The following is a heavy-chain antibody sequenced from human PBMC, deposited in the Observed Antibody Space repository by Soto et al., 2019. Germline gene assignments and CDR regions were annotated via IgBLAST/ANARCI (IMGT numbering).Heavy chain of an antibody. CDR3: ARGGSGDIVVVAAIDY. CDR2: IFYSGST. Sequence: QVQLQESGPGLVKPSQTLSLTCTVAGGSISSGNYYWSWIRQHPGKGLEWIGYIFYSGSTYYNPPPQSRVTISVDTSKNQFSMTLSSVNAADTAVYYCARGGSGDIVVVAAIDYWGQGTLVTVSS. D-gene: IGHD2-15*01. V-gene: IGHV4-31*03. J-gene: IGHJ4*02. CDR1: GGSISSGNYY.